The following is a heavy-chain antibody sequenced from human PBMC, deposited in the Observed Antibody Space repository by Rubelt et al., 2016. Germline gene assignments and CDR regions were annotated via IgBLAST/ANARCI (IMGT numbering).Heavy chain of an antibody. J-gene: IGHJ4*02. D-gene: IGHD1-26*01. CDR3: AREDELMVGAMGLDY. CDR2: IKSKTDGGTT. Sequence: EVQLVESGGGLVKPGGSLRLSCAASGFTFSNAWMNWVRQAPGKGLEWVGRIKSKTDGGTTDYAAPVKGRFTSSRDDSKNTLYLQRNSLRAEDTAVYYCAREDELMVGAMGLDYWGQGTLVTVSS. V-gene: IGHV3-15*07. CDR1: GFTFSNAW.